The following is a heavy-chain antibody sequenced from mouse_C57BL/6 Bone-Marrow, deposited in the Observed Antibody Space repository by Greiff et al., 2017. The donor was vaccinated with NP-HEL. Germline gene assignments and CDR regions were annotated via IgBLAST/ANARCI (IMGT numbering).Heavy chain of an antibody. CDR2: IYPGNSDT. D-gene: IGHD2-5*01. CDR1: GYTFTSYW. Sequence: VQLQQSGTVLARPGASVKMSCKTSGYTFTSYWMHWVKQRPGQGLEWIGAIYPGNSDTSYNQKFKGKAKLTAVTSASTAYMELSSLTNEDSAVYYCTRKQDYSNYAWYFDVWGTGTTVTVSS. J-gene: IGHJ1*03. V-gene: IGHV1-5*01. CDR3: TRKQDYSNYAWYFDV.